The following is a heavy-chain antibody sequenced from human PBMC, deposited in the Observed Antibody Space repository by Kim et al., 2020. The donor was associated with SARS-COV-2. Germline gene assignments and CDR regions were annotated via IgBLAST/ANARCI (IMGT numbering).Heavy chain of an antibody. D-gene: IGHD6-13*01. CDR3: ARGAAAGTTYYFYGMDV. V-gene: IGHV3-13*05. CDR2: IGTAGDP. Sequence: GGSLRLSCAASGFTFSSYYMHWVRQATGKGLEWVSAIGTAGDPYYPGSVKGRFTISRENAKNSLYLQMNNLRAGDTAVYYCARGAAAGTTYYFYGMDVWGQATTVTVSS. CDR1: GFTFSSYY. J-gene: IGHJ6*02.